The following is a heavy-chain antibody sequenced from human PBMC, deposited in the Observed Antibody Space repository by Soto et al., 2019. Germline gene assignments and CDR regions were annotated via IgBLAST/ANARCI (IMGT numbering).Heavy chain of an antibody. CDR3: ARHRRDYGSGSYYRNWFDP. CDR1: GGSISSSSYY. CDR2: IYYSGST. V-gene: IGHV4-39*01. Sequence: QLQLQESGPGLVKPSETLSLTCTVSGGSISSSSYYWGWIRQPPGKGLEWIGSIYYSGSTYYNPSLKSRVTISVDTSKNQFSLKLSSVTAADTAVYYCARHRRDYGSGSYYRNWFDPWGQGTLVTVSS. J-gene: IGHJ5*02. D-gene: IGHD3-10*01.